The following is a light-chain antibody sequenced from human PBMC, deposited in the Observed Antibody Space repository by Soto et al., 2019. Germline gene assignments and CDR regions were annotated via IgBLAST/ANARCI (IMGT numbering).Light chain of an antibody. CDR3: QQYNSYSPYT. Sequence: DIQMTQSPSTLSASVGDRVTITCRASQSISSWLAWYQQKPGKAPKLLIYDASSLESGVPSRFSGSGSGTKFTLTISSLQPDDFATYYCQQYNSYSPYTFGQGTKVDIK. CDR2: DAS. CDR1: QSISSW. V-gene: IGKV1-5*01. J-gene: IGKJ2*01.